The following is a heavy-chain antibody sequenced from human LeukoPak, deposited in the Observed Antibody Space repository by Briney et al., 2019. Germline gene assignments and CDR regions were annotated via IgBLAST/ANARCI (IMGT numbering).Heavy chain of an antibody. CDR3: ASLGSSWSDGFDY. J-gene: IGHJ4*02. V-gene: IGHV4-34*01. D-gene: IGHD6-13*01. CDR2: INHSGST. CDR1: GGSFSGYY. Sequence: SETLSLTCAVYGGSFSGYYWSWIRQPPGKGLEWIGEINHSGSTNYNPSLKSRVTISVDTSKNQFSLKLSSVTAADTAVYYCASLGSSWSDGFDYWGQGTLVTVSS.